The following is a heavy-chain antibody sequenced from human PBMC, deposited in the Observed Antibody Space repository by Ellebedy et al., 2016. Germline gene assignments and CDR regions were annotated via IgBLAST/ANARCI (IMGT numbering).Heavy chain of an antibody. D-gene: IGHD3-10*01. CDR3: ARIGSVEDV. V-gene: IGHV4-59*01. Sequence: SETLSLXXTVSGGSISSYYWSWIRQPPGKGLEWIGYIYYSGSTNYNPSLKSRVTISVDTSKNQFSLKLSSVTAADTAVYYCARIGSVEDVWGKGTTVTVSS. CDR2: IYYSGST. J-gene: IGHJ6*04. CDR1: GGSISSYY.